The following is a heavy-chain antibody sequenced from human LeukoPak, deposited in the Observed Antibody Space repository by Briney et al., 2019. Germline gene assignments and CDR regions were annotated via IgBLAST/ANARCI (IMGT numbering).Heavy chain of an antibody. V-gene: IGHV3-9*01. CDR2: ISWNSGSI. J-gene: IGHJ4*02. Sequence: PGRSLRLSCAASGFTFDDYAMHWVRQAPGKGLEWVSGISWNSGSIGYADSVKGRFTISRDNAKNSLYLQMNSLRAEDTALYYCAKEQWLGSRVFSRAFDYWGQGTLVTVSS. D-gene: IGHD6-19*01. CDR1: GFTFDDYA. CDR3: AKEQWLGSRVFSRAFDY.